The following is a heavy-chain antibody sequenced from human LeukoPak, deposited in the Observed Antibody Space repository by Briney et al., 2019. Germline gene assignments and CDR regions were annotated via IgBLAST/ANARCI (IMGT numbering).Heavy chain of an antibody. V-gene: IGHV3-23*01. CDR2: IIGSGGST. CDR1: GFTFSSYA. J-gene: IGHJ2*01. CDR3: AKDRAFGYSDL. Sequence: GGSLRLSCAASGFTFSSYAMSWVRQAPGKGLEWISAIIGSGGSTYYADSVKGRFTVSRDNPKNTLNLQINSLGAEDTAVYYCAKDRAFGYSDLWGRGTLVTVSS.